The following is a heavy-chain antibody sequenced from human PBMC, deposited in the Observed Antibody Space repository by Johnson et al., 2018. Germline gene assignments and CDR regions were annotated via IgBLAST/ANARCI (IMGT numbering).Heavy chain of an antibody. J-gene: IGHJ1*01. CDR1: GFNFDDYA. D-gene: IGHD3-3*01. Sequence: VQLVEAGGGLVQPGRSLRLSCAASGFNFDDYAMHWVRQPPGRGLEWVSGISGNRGTVAYQDSVKGRLTISRDSAKRSLFLHMSSLRDEDTALYYCARDSDYDVWSDYYGYFYWGKGTLVIVSS. CDR3: ARDSDYDVWSDYYGYFY. V-gene: IGHV3-9*01. CDR2: ISGNRGTV.